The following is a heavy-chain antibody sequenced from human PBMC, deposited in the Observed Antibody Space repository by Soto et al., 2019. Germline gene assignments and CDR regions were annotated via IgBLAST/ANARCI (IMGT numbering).Heavy chain of an antibody. CDR1: GGTFSSYA. CDR2: IIPIFGTA. Sequence: VASVKVSCKASGGTFSSYAISWVRQAPGQGLEWMGGIIPIFGTANYAQKFQGRVTITADESTSTAYMELSSLRSEDTAVYYCARATRGGAIKDKSFDYWGQGTLVTVSS. V-gene: IGHV1-69*13. CDR3: ARATRGGAIKDKSFDY. D-gene: IGHD3-10*01. J-gene: IGHJ4*02.